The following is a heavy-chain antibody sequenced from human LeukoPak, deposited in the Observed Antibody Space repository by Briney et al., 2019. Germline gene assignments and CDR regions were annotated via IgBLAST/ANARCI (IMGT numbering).Heavy chain of an antibody. V-gene: IGHV4-61*08. D-gene: IGHD6-13*01. CDR1: GGSISSGGYY. Sequence: PSETLSLTRTVSGGSISSGGYYWSWIRQSPGKGLEWIGYIYYSGSTNYNPSLKSRVTISIDTSKSQFSLRLSSVTAADTAVYYCARRFPGSSWTFDYWGQGTLVTVSS. CDR3: ARRFPGSSWTFDY. J-gene: IGHJ4*02. CDR2: IYYSGST.